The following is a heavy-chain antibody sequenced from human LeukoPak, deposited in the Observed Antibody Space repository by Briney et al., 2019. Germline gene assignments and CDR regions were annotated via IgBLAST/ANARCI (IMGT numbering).Heavy chain of an antibody. Sequence: PGGPLRLSCAASGFTFSSHGMNWVRQAPGKGLEWVSGISPSGGITYYTGSVKGRFTISRDNSKNTQSLQMNSLRAEDTAVYYCAKDDDWGRYKHWGQGTLVTVSS. CDR2: ISPSGGIT. V-gene: IGHV3-23*01. CDR3: AKDDDWGRYKH. CDR1: GFTFSSHG. D-gene: IGHD3-16*01. J-gene: IGHJ1*01.